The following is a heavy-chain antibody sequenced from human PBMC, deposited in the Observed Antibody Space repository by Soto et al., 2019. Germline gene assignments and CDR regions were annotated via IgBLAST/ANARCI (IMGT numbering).Heavy chain of an antibody. J-gene: IGHJ6*02. Sequence: EVQLVESGGGVVRPGGSLRLSCAASGFTFDDYGMSWVRQAPGKGLEWVSGINWNGGSTGYADSVKGRFTISRDNAKNYLYLQMNSLRAEDTALYYCARVSTMVRGVIPGAYYYGMDVWGQGTTVTVSS. D-gene: IGHD3-10*01. CDR3: ARVSTMVRGVIPGAYYYGMDV. V-gene: IGHV3-20*04. CDR2: INWNGGST. CDR1: GFTFDDYG.